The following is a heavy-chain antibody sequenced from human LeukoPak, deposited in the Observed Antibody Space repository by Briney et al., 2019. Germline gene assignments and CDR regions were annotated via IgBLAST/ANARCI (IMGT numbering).Heavy chain of an antibody. CDR3: VRTPPNWGADY. D-gene: IGHD7-27*01. Sequence: ASVKVSCKASGYPFTNYGTSWVRQAPGQGLEWMGWMSPNSGITGYAQKFQGRVTMTRNTAISTAYMELSSLRSEDTAVYYCVRTPPNWGADYWGQGTLVTVSS. V-gene: IGHV1-8*02. CDR1: GYPFTNYG. J-gene: IGHJ4*02. CDR2: MSPNSGIT.